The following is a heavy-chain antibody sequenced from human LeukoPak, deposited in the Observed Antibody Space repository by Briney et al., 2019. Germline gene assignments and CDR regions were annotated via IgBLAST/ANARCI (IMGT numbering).Heavy chain of an antibody. Sequence: PSETLSLTCTVSGGSISSYYWSWIRQPPGKGLEWIGYIYYSGSTNYNPSLKSRVTISVDTSKNQFSLKLSSVTAADTAVYYCARDFLEYSSSTLNWFDPWGQGTLVTVSS. CDR2: IYYSGST. D-gene: IGHD6-6*01. V-gene: IGHV4-59*01. CDR3: ARDFLEYSSSTLNWFDP. CDR1: GGSISSYY. J-gene: IGHJ5*02.